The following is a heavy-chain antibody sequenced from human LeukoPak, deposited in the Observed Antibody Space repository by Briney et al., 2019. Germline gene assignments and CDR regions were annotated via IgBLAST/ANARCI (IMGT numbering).Heavy chain of an antibody. CDR2: ISGSGGST. CDR1: GFTFSSYA. CDR3: AKDRSPQVVGIAILYFDH. J-gene: IGHJ4*02. D-gene: IGHD6-19*01. Sequence: GGSLRLSCAASGFTFSSYAMSWVRQAPGKGLEWVSAISGSGGSTYYADSVKGRFTISRDNSKNTLYLQMNSLRAEDTAVYYCAKDRSPQVVGIAILYFDHWGQGTLVTVSS. V-gene: IGHV3-23*01.